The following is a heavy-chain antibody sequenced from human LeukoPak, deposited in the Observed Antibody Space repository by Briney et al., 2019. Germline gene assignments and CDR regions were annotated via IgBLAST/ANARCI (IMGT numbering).Heavy chain of an antibody. V-gene: IGHV4-39*07. D-gene: IGHD6-13*01. CDR1: GDSISSNFYY. J-gene: IGHJ6*02. CDR2: MYYSGTT. CDR3: ARDRVSSSSSKYGMDV. Sequence: SETLPLTCTVSGDSISSNFYYWGWIRQPPGKGLEWIGSMYYSGTTYYNPSLKSRVTISVDTSKNHFSLNLNSVTAADTAVYYCARDRVSSSSSKYGMDVWGQGTTVTVSS.